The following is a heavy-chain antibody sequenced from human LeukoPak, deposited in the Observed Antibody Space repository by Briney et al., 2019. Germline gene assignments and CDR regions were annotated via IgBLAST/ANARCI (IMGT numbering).Heavy chain of an antibody. CDR2: INHSGST. J-gene: IGHJ4*02. Sequence: SETLSLTCAVYGGSFSGYYWSWIRQPPGKGLEWIGEINHSGSTNYNPSLKSRVTISVDTPKNQFSLKLSSVTAADTAVYYCAGTYYYDSSGYQTLSFDHWGQGTLVTVSS. D-gene: IGHD3-22*01. V-gene: IGHV4-34*01. CDR1: GGSFSGYY. CDR3: AGTYYYDSSGYQTLSFDH.